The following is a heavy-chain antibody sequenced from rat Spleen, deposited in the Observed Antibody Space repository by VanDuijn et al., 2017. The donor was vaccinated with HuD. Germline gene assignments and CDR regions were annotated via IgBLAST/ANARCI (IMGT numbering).Heavy chain of an antibody. Sequence: EVQLVESGGGLVQPGRSLKLSCAASGFTFSSYGMAWVRQAPTKGLEWVATISSDGRRNYYRDSVKGRFTISRDNAKSTLYLQMNSLRSEDTATYYCARHRGDGSYYFDYWGQGVMVTVSS. V-gene: IGHV5-29*01. J-gene: IGHJ2*01. CDR3: ARHRGDGSYYFDY. CDR1: GFTFSSYG. CDR2: ISSDGRRN. D-gene: IGHD1-12*02.